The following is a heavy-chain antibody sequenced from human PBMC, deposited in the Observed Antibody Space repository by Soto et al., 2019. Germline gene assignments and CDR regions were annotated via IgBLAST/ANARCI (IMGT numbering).Heavy chain of an antibody. CDR1: GGSISSNY. CDR2: IYYSGST. V-gene: IGHV4-59*01. Sequence: PSETLSLTCTVSGGSISSNYWTWIRQPPGKGLEWIGYIYYSGSTNYNPSLKSRVTISVDTSKNQFSLKLSSVTAADTAVYYCARDLSYYYGSGGPRVGFGPWGQGTQVTVSS. J-gene: IGHJ5*02. D-gene: IGHD3-10*01. CDR3: ARDLSYYYGSGGPRVGFGP.